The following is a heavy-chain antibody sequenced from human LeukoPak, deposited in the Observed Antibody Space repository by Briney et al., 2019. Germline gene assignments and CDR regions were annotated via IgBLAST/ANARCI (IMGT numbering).Heavy chain of an antibody. J-gene: IGHJ4*02. V-gene: IGHV3-21*05. CDR2: ISSSSSYI. D-gene: IGHD2-8*01. CDR1: GFTFSSYE. CDR3: ATPPLYPDY. Sequence: GGSLRLSCAPSGFTFSSYEMNWVRQAPGRGLEWVSYISSSSSYIYYADSVKGRFTISRDNAKNSLYLQMNSLRAEDTAVYYCATPPLYPDYWGQGTLVTVSS.